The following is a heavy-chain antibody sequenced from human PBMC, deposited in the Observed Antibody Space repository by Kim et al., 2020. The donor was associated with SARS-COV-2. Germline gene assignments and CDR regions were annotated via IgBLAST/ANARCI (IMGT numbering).Heavy chain of an antibody. Sequence: GGSLRLSCAASGFTFNTYWMSWVRQAPGKGLEWVANIKEDGSQRFYVDSVKGRFTIFRDNAKNSLYLQMDSLRVEDTDLYYCERYRGFENFDYWGQGT. CDR3: ERYRGFENFDY. CDR2: IKEDGSQR. CDR1: GFTFNTYW. V-gene: IGHV3-7*01. D-gene: IGHD5-12*01. J-gene: IGHJ4*02.